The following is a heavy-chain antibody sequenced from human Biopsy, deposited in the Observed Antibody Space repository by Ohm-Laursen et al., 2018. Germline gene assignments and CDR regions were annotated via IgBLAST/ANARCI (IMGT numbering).Heavy chain of an antibody. D-gene: IGHD3-16*02. CDR1: GFTVSSYY. J-gene: IGHJ4*02. CDR3: AKDDGGRYRGY. Sequence: SLRLSCSASGFTVSSYYMAWVRQAPGRGLEWVSVFYSGSGAFYADSVRGRFAISRDDSKNTLDLQMNSLRAEDTAVYYCAKDDGGRYRGYWGQGTLVTVSS. V-gene: IGHV3-66*01. CDR2: FYSGSGA.